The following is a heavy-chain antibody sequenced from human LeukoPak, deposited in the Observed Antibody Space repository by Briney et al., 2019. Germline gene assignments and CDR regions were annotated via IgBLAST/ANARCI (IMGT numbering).Heavy chain of an antibody. D-gene: IGHD3-22*01. Sequence: GGSLRLSSAASGFTFSSYAMSWVRQAPGKGLGWVSAISGSGGSTYYADSVKGRFTISRDNSKNTLYLQMNSLGAEDTAVYYCAKDSGGGYYYDSTGYYDYWGQGTLVTVSS. V-gene: IGHV3-23*01. J-gene: IGHJ4*02. CDR3: AKDSGGGYYYDSTGYYDY. CDR1: GFTFSSYA. CDR2: ISGSGGST.